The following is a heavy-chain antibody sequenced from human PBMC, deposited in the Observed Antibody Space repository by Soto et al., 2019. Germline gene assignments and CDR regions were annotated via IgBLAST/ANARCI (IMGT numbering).Heavy chain of an antibody. CDR3: ARVAVAGTRVDY. V-gene: IGHV4-39*07. D-gene: IGHD6-19*01. CDR2: IYYSGST. J-gene: IGHJ4*02. CDR1: GGSISNRDYY. Sequence: SETLSLTCTVSGGSISNRDYYWGWIRQPPGKGLEWIGRIYYSGSTYYDPSLKSRVTISVDTSKNQFSLKLSSVTAADTAVYYCARVAVAGTRVDYWGQGTLVTVSS.